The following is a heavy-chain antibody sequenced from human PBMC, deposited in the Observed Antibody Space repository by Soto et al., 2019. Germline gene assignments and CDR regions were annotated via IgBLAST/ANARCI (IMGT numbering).Heavy chain of an antibody. D-gene: IGHD1-7*01. CDR1: GGTFSSYT. V-gene: IGHV1-69*02. J-gene: IGHJ6*03. CDR2: IIPILGIA. CDR3: ARSTYNWNYVQGYYMDV. Sequence: QVQLVQSGAEVKKPGSSVKVSCKASGGTFSSYTISWVRQAPGQGLEWMGRIIPILGIANYAQKFQGRVTITADKSTSTAYMELSSLRSEDTAVYYCARSTYNWNYVQGYYMDVWGKGTTVTVSS.